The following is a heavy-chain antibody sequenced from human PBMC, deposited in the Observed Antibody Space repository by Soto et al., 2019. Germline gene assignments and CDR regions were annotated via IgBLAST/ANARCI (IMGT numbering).Heavy chain of an antibody. CDR2: IYYSGST. V-gene: IGHV4-31*03. D-gene: IGHD5-18*01. CDR1: GGSISSGGYY. J-gene: IGHJ4*02. CDR3: ARVSPSAMASIYFDY. Sequence: PSETLSLTCTVSGGSISSGGYYWSWIRQHPGKGLEWIGYIYYSGSTYYNPSLKSRVTISVDTSKNQFSLKLSSVTAADTAVYYCARVSPSAMASIYFDYWGQGTLVTVSS.